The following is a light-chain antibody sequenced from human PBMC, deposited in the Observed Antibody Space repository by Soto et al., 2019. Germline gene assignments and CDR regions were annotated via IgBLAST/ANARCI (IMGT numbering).Light chain of an antibody. Sequence: QSALTQPRSVSGSPAQSVTISCTGTSSDVGGYNYVSWYRQHPGKAPKLMIYEVSDRPSGVSNRFSGSKSGNTASLTISGLQTEDEADYYCCSYTSISTSAVFGGGTKLTVL. V-gene: IGLV2-14*01. CDR2: EVS. CDR1: SSDVGGYNY. J-gene: IGLJ2*01. CDR3: CSYTSISTSAV.